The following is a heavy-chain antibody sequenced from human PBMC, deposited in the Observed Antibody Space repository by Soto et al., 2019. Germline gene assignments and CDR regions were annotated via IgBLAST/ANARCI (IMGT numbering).Heavy chain of an antibody. CDR2: SRNKANGYTT. CDR1: GFTFSDHY. CDR3: ARAIRTTGGTTYFDY. D-gene: IGHD4-17*01. J-gene: IGHJ4*02. V-gene: IGHV3-72*01. Sequence: EVQLVESGGGLVQPGGSLRLSCTASGFTFSDHYMDWVRQAPGKGLEWVGRSRNKANGYTTEHAASVKGRFTISRDSSXXSVYRQMNSLKTEDTAVYYCARAIRTTGGTTYFDYWGQGALVTGSS.